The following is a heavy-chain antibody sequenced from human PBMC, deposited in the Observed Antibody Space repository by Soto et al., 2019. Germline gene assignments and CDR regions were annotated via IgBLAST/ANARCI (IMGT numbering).Heavy chain of an antibody. V-gene: IGHV5-51*01. J-gene: IGHJ4*02. D-gene: IGHD5-12*01. CDR3: ARLVGAYDSYFDH. CDR1: GYDFARTW. CDR2: IYPGDSET. Sequence: GESLKISCKASGYDFARTWIGWVRQLPGKGLDWLGIIYPGDSETRYSPSFRGQVTFSVDMSISTAYLQWSSLKTSDIAIYYCARLVGAYDSYFDHWGQGTRVTVAS.